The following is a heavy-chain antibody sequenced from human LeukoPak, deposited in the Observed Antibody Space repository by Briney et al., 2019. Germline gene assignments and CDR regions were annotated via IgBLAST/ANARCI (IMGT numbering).Heavy chain of an antibody. J-gene: IGHJ4*02. CDR2: IYPGDSDT. D-gene: IGHD2-2*01. Sequence: GESLKISCKVSGYSFTTYWIGWVRQMPGKGLEWMGIIYPGDSDTKYSPSFQGQVTISADKPISTAYLQWSSLKASDTAMYYCARLSKHCSSTSCHFDYWGQGTLVTVSS. CDR3: ARLSKHCSSTSCHFDY. CDR1: GYSFTTYW. V-gene: IGHV5-51*01.